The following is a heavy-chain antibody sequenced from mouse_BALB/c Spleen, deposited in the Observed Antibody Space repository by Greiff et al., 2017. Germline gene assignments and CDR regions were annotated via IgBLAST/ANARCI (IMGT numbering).Heavy chain of an antibody. CDR3: ARDTPFAY. Sequence: VMLVESGPGLVAPSQSLSITCTVSGFSLTSYGVHWVRQPPGKGLEWLGVIWAGGSTNYNSALMSRLSISKDNSKSQVFLKMNSLQTDDTAMNYCARDTPFAYWGQGTLVTVSA. CDR2: IWAGGST. CDR1: GFSLTSYG. J-gene: IGHJ3*01. V-gene: IGHV2-9*02.